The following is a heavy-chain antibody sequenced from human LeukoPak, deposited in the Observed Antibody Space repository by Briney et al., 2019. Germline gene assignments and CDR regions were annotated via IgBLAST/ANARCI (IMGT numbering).Heavy chain of an antibody. CDR1: GGSIRSYY. V-gene: IGHV4-59*01. D-gene: IGHD3-22*01. Sequence: SETLSLTXTVSGGSIRSYYWNWIRQAPGKGLEWLGYIYYSGSTNYNPSLKSRVTISVDTSKNQFSLKLSSVTAAATAVYYCARETGGDSSGTFDYWGQGTLVTVSS. J-gene: IGHJ4*02. CDR2: IYYSGST. CDR3: ARETGGDSSGTFDY.